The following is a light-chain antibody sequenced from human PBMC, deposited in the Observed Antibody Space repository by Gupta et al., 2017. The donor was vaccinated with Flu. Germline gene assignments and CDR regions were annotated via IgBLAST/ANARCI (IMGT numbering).Light chain of an antibody. J-gene: IGLJ2*01. CDR2: KDS. CDR1: VLPTQY. V-gene: IGLV3-25*02. CDR3: QSTDSSGTYVL. Sequence: YELTQPPSVSVPPGQTARITCSGDVLPTQYGYWYQQKPGQAPVLVIYKDSERPSGIPDRFSGSSSGATVTLTISSVQAEDEGDYYCQSTDSSGTYVLFGGGTKVTVL.